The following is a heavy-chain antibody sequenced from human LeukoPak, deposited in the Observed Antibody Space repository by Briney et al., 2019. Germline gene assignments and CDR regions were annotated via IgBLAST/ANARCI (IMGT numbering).Heavy chain of an antibody. D-gene: IGHD2-2*01. J-gene: IGHJ5*02. CDR3: AKRSGYCSSTSCSNWFDP. CDR2: ISGSGGST. V-gene: IGHV3-23*01. Sequence: GGSLRLSCAASGFTFSSYAMSWVRQAPGKGLEWVSAISGSGGSTYYADSVKGRFTISRDNSKNTLYLQMNSLRAEDTAVYYCAKRSGYCSSTSCSNWFDPWGQGTLVTVSS. CDR1: GFTFSSYA.